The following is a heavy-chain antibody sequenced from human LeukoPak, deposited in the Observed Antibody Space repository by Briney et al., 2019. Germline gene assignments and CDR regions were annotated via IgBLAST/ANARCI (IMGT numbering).Heavy chain of an antibody. V-gene: IGHV3-23*01. Sequence: PGGSLRLSXAASGFTFRSYAMSWVRQAPGKGLEWVSAISGSGGSTYYADSVKGRFTISRDNSKNTLYLQMNSLRAEDTAVYYCAKRQMATKTFDYWGQGTLVTVSS. D-gene: IGHD5-24*01. CDR1: GFTFRSYA. J-gene: IGHJ4*02. CDR3: AKRQMATKTFDY. CDR2: ISGSGGST.